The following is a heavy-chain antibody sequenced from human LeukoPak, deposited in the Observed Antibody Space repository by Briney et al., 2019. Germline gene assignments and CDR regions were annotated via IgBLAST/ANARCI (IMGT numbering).Heavy chain of an antibody. CDR2: IYTSGST. CDR3: ARRAGAYYYYYMDV. CDR1: GGSISSYY. Sequence: PSETLSLTCTVSGGSISSYYWSWIRQPPGKELEWIGYIYTSGSTNYNPSLKSRVTISVDTSKNQFSLKLSSVTAADTAVYYCARRAGAYYYYYMDVWGKGTTVTVSS. D-gene: IGHD6-19*01. V-gene: IGHV4-4*09. J-gene: IGHJ6*03.